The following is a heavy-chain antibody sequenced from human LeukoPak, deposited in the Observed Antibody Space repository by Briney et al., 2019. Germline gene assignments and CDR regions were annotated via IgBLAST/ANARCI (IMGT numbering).Heavy chain of an antibody. D-gene: IGHD5-12*01. CDR2: INSDGSST. CDR3: VREGRVSGYDFDY. V-gene: IGHV3-74*01. J-gene: IGHJ4*02. Sequence: GGSLRLSCAASGFTFSNYWMHWVRQALGKGLVWVSRINSDGSSTTYADSVKGRFTISRDNAKNTLYLQMNSLRAEDTAVYFCVREGRVSGYDFDYWGQGTLVTVSS. CDR1: GFTFSNYW.